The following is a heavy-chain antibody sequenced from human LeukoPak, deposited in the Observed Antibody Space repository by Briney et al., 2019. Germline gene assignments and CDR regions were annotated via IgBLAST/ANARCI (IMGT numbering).Heavy chain of an antibody. CDR3: ARGGADVDTAIRFDY. CDR1: GGSISCYY. J-gene: IGHJ4*02. Sequence: PSETLSLTCTVSGGSISCYYWSWIRQPPGKGLEWIGYIYYSGSTNSNPSLKSRVTISVDTSKNQFSLKLSSVTAADTAVYYCARGGADVDTAIRFDYWGQGTLVTVSS. CDR2: IYYSGST. D-gene: IGHD5-18*01. V-gene: IGHV4-59*01.